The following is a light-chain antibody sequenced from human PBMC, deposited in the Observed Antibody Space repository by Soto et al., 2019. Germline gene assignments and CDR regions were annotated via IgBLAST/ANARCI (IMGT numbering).Light chain of an antibody. J-gene: IGKJ1*01. V-gene: IGKV3-15*01. CDR3: QHYNTWPWT. Sequence: EIVMTQSPATLSVSPGERATLSCRASQSISSNLAWYQQKPGQAPRLLMFRTSSRATGFPARFSGSGSETEFILTISSLQSEDFAVYYCQHYNTWPWTFGQGTKVDNK. CDR1: QSISSN. CDR2: RTS.